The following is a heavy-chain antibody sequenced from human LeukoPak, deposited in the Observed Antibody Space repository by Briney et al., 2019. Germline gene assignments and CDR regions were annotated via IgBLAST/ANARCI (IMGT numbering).Heavy chain of an antibody. D-gene: IGHD6-19*01. CDR1: GGSISSYY. V-gene: IGHV4-4*07. CDR3: ASSRRLKWLDAFDI. J-gene: IGHJ3*02. CDR2: IYTSGST. Sequence: PSETLSLTCTVSGGSISSYYWSWIRQPAGKGLEWIGRIYTSGSTNYNPSLKSRVTMSVDTSKNQFSLKLSSVTAADTAVYYCASSRRLKWLDAFDIWGQGTMVTVSS.